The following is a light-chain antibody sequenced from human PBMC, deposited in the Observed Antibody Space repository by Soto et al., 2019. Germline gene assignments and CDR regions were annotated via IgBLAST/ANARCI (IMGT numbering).Light chain of an antibody. Sequence: DIQMTQSPSSLSASVGDRVTITCRASQNISTFLNWYQQKPGKAPNLLIYAVYSLQSGVSSRFTGSGSGTDFTLTISSLQPEDFATYYCRQSYGPASYTFGQGTKLEIK. J-gene: IGKJ2*01. CDR1: QNISTF. CDR3: RQSYGPASYT. V-gene: IGKV1-39*01. CDR2: AVY.